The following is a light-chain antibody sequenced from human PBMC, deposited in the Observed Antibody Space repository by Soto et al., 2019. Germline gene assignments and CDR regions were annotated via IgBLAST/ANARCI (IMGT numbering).Light chain of an antibody. J-gene: IGLJ1*01. CDR2: DVS. V-gene: IGLV2-14*03. CDR1: SSDVGAYNY. CDR3: SSFTRSNSYV. Sequence: QSVLTQPASVSGSPGQSITISCTGTSSDVGAYNYVSWYQQHPGKVPKLMIYDVSDRPSGVSNRFSGSKSGNTASLTISGLQVEDEADYYCSSFTRSNSYVFGTGTKVTVL.